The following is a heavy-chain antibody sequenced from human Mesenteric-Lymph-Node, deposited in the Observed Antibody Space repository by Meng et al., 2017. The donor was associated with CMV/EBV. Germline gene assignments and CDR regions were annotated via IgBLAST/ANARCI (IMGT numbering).Heavy chain of an antibody. D-gene: IGHD3-16*01. CDR1: GFSLSTSGVG. CDR3: ARQTGGDYYYYYGMDV. Sequence: SGPTLVKPTQTLTLTCTFSGFSLSTSGVGVGWIRQPPGKALEWLALIYWNDDKRYSPSLKSRLTITKDTSKNQVVLTMTNMDPVDTATYYCARQTGGDYYYYYGMDVWGQGTTVTAS. J-gene: IGHJ6*02. CDR2: IYWNDDK. V-gene: IGHV2-5*01.